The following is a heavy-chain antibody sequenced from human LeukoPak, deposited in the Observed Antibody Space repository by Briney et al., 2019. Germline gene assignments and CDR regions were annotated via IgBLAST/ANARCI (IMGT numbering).Heavy chain of an antibody. V-gene: IGHV4-4*07. J-gene: IGHJ4*02. D-gene: IGHD5/OR15-5a*01. CDR1: GGSMSPYY. Sequence: PSETLSLTCTVSGGSMSPYYWSWIRQPAGKGLEWIGRIYTSGSTNYNPSLKSRVTMSVDTSKNQFSLKLSSVTAADTAVYYCAREGVDLREGYFDYWGQGTLVTVSS. CDR2: IYTSGST. CDR3: AREGVDLREGYFDY.